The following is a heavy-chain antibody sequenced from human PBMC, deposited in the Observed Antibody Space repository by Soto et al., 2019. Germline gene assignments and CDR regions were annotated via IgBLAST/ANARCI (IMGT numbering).Heavy chain of an antibody. CDR3: ASEGRFGPDCSSTSCDDNWFEP. CDR1: GGTFSSYT. D-gene: IGHD2-2*01. CDR2: IIPILGIA. J-gene: IGHJ5*02. Sequence: QVQLVQSGAEVKKPGSSVKVSCKASGGTFSSYTISWVRQAPGQGLEWMGRIIPILGIANYAQKFQGRVTITADKSTSTAYMQVSSLRSEDTAVYYCASEGRFGPDCSSTSCDDNWFEPWGQGTLVTVSS. V-gene: IGHV1-69*02.